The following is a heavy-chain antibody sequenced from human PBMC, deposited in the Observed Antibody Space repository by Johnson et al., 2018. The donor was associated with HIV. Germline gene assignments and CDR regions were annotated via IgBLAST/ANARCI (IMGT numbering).Heavy chain of an antibody. J-gene: IGHJ3*02. Sequence: VQLVESGGGLVQPGGSLRLSCAASGFTVSSNYMSWVRQAPGKGLEWVSVIYSGGSTYYADSVKGRFTISRDNSKNTLYLQMNGLGAEDTAVYYCARAPDYYDSSPTAFDIWGQGTMVTVSS. CDR1: GFTVSSNY. CDR2: IYSGGST. D-gene: IGHD3-22*01. CDR3: ARAPDYYDSSPTAFDI. V-gene: IGHV3-66*02.